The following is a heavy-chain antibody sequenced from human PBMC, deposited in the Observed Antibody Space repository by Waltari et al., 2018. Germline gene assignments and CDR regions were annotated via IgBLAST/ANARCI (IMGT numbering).Heavy chain of an antibody. D-gene: IGHD3-10*01. CDR2: RNYDGREK. CDR1: GFMFGTYW. CDR3: ATYRWLGY. J-gene: IGHJ4*02. Sequence: EVRLVESGGGLVQPGGSLSISCAVSGFMFGTYWMTWVRQGPGKGREWVANRNYDGREKHYVDSVKGRFTSSRDNAGSSLFLQMNNLGGEDTAVYYCATYRWLGYWGQGSLVTVSS. V-gene: IGHV3-7*03.